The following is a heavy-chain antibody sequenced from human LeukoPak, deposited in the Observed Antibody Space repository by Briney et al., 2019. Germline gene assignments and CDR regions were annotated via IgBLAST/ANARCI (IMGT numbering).Heavy chain of an antibody. CDR3: ARITPPVRFGELFHPFDY. CDR1: GGSISSGGYY. CDR2: IYYSGST. Sequence: SETLSLTCNVSGGSISSGGYYWSWIRQHPGKGLEWIGYIYYSGSTYYNPSLKSRVTISVDTSKNQFSLKLSSVTAADTAVYYCARITPPVRFGELFHPFDYWGQGTLVTVSS. D-gene: IGHD3-10*01. J-gene: IGHJ4*02. V-gene: IGHV4-31*03.